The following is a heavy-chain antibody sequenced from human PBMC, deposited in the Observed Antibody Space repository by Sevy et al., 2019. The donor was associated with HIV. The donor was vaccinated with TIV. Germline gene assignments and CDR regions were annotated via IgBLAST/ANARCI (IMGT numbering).Heavy chain of an antibody. V-gene: IGHV1-18*01. D-gene: IGHD3-22*01. Sequence: ASVKVSCKASGYTFTSFGISWVRQAPGQGLEWVGWISVYNGKINYAQNFQGRVTMTTDTSTRTAYMELKSLRSDDTAVSYCARRGAFDFDTSGFLSPRGQGTLVTVSS. J-gene: IGHJ5*02. CDR3: ARRGAFDFDTSGFLSP. CDR2: ISVYNGKI. CDR1: GYTFTSFG.